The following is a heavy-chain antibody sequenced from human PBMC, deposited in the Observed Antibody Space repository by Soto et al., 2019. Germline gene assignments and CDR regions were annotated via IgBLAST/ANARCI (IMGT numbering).Heavy chain of an antibody. CDR1: GYSFLSYW. D-gene: IGHD1-20*01. CDR2: IYPGDSDT. Sequence: PVESLKISCEASGYSFLSYWIGWVRQMPGKGLEWMGIIYPGDSDTRYSPSFQGQVTISADKSISTAYLQWSSLKASDTAMYYCARPTITNDAFDVWGQGTTVTGSS. J-gene: IGHJ3*01. CDR3: ARPTITNDAFDV. V-gene: IGHV5-51*01.